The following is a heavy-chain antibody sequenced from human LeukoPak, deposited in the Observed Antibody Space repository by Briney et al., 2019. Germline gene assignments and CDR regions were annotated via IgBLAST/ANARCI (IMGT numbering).Heavy chain of an antibody. V-gene: IGHV3-49*03. CDR1: GFTFGDYA. J-gene: IGHJ3*02. CDR2: IRSKAYGGTT. CDR3: TRDRRLRYCSGGSCPDDAFDI. D-gene: IGHD2-15*01. Sequence: GGSLRLSCTASGFTFGDYAMSWFRQAPGKGLEWVGFIRSKAYGGTTEHAASVKGRFTISRDDSKSIAYLQMNSLKTEDTAVYYCTRDRRLRYCSGGSCPDDAFDIWGQGTMVTVSS.